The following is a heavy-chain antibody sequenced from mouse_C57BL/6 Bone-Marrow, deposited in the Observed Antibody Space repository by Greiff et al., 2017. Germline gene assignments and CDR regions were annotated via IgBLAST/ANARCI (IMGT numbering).Heavy chain of an antibody. CDR3: ARPYQSFRGFAY. CDR1: GYTFTSYW. J-gene: IGHJ3*01. CDR2: IDPSDSYT. V-gene: IGHV1-59*01. Sequence: QVQLQQPGAELVRPGTSVKLSCKASGYTFTSYWMHWVKQRPGQGLEWIGVIDPSDSYTNYNQKFKGKATLTVDTSSSTAYMQLSSLTSEDSAVYYCARPYQSFRGFAYWGQGTLVTVSA. D-gene: IGHD2-10*01.